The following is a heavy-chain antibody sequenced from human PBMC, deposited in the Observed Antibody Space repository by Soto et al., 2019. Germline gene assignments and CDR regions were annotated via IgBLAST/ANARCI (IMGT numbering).Heavy chain of an antibody. CDR1: GGSISSGGYY. CDR3: ARTEVTGSPFDY. J-gene: IGHJ4*02. Sequence: SETLSLTCTVSGGSISSGGYYWSWIRQHPGKGLEWIGYIYYSGSTYYNPSLKSRVTISVDTSKNQFSLKLSSVTAADTAVYYCARTEVTGSPFDYWGQGTLVTVSS. D-gene: IGHD3-9*01. CDR2: IYYSGST. V-gene: IGHV4-31*03.